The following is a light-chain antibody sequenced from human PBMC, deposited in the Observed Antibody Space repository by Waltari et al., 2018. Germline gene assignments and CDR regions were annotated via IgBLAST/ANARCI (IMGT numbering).Light chain of an antibody. CDR3: MQALQTPRT. Sequence: DIVMTQSPLSLPVTPGEPASISCLSSQSLLHSNGYNYLDWYLQKPGQSPQLLIYLGSNRASGVPDRFRGSGSGTDFTLKISRVEAEDVGVYYCMQALQTPRTFGQGTKLEIK. J-gene: IGKJ2*01. CDR1: QSLLHSNGYNY. CDR2: LGS. V-gene: IGKV2-28*01.